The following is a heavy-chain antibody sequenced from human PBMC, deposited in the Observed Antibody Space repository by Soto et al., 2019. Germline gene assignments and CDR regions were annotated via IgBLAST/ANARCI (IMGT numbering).Heavy chain of an antibody. V-gene: IGHV1-18*01. CDR2: ISAYNGNT. CDR3: ARTQMTTVTVLRYFDL. J-gene: IGHJ2*01. D-gene: IGHD4-17*01. CDR1: GYTFTSYG. Sequence: QVQLVQSGAEVKKPGASVKVSCKASGYTFTSYGISWVRQAPGQGLEWMGWISAYNGNTNYAQKLPGRVTMTTDTSTSTAYMELRSLRSDDTAVDYCARTQMTTVTVLRYFDLWGRGTLVTVSS.